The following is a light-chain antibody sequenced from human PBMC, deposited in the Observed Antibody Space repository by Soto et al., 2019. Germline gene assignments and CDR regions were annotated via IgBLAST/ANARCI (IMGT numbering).Light chain of an antibody. CDR3: QKYNSAPNT. Sequence: DVQMTQSPSSLSASVGDRVTITCRASRDISSSLAWYQQKPGKVPKLLIYAASTLHAGVQSRFSGSGSGTFFTLTINTLQPEYVATYYCQKYNSAPNTFGRGTRLEIK. CDR2: AAS. CDR1: RDISSS. V-gene: IGKV1-27*01. J-gene: IGKJ2*01.